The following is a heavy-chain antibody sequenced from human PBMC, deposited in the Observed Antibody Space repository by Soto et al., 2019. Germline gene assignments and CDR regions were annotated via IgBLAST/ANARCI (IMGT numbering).Heavy chain of an antibody. J-gene: IGHJ6*03. CDR1: GFTFSGSA. CDR3: TTSADVYCSSTSCYPKRYYYYYMDV. V-gene: IGHV3-73*01. CDR2: IRSKANSYAT. Sequence: PGGSLRLSCAASGFTFSGSAMHWVRQASGKGLEWVGRIRSKANSYATAYAASVKGRFTISRDDSKNTAYLQMNSLKTEDTAVYYCTTSADVYCSSTSCYPKRYYYYYMDVWGKGTKVTVSS. D-gene: IGHD2-2*01.